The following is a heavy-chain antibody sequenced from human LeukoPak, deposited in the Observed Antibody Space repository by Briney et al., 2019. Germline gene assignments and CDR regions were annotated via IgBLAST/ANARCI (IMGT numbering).Heavy chain of an antibody. D-gene: IGHD6-13*01. CDR2: ISYDGSNK. V-gene: IGHV3-30*01. J-gene: IGHJ4*02. CDR1: GFTFSSYA. Sequence: GRSLRLSCAASGFTFSSYAMHWVRQAPGKGLEWVAVISYDGSNKYYADSVKGRFTISRDNAKNSLYLQMNSLRAEDTALYYCAAAGTGFFDYWGQGTLVTVSS. CDR3: AAAGTGFFDY.